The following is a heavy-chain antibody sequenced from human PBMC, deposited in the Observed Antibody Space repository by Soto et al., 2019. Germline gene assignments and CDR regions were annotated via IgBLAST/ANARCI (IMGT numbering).Heavy chain of an antibody. CDR3: AREVPSRYFDL. J-gene: IGHJ2*01. Sequence: QVRLQQCGEGLLKPSETLSLTCAVYCAAFSDSYWNWIRQPPGKGLEWIGEINHSGSTIYNTSLESRVTISLDTSRKQFTLKMRSATAADTAVYYCAREVPSRYFDLWGRGTPVTVSS. CDR1: CAAFSDSY. D-gene: IGHD1-1*01. CDR2: INHSGST. V-gene: IGHV4-34*01.